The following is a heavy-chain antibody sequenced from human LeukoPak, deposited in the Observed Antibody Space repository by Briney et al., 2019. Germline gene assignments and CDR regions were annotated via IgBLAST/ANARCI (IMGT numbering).Heavy chain of an antibody. CDR1: GFSFSSFA. J-gene: IGHJ5*02. CDR3: TKDPNGDYVGAFDP. Sequence: GGPLRLSCAASGFSFSSFAMAWVRKAKGKGLEWVSSITAGPYPTYNTDSVKGRFTISRDNSKNTLYLQMNSLRADDTAVYYCTKDPNGDYVGAFDPWGQGTLVTVSS. CDR2: ITAGPYPT. V-gene: IGHV3-23*01. D-gene: IGHD4-17*01.